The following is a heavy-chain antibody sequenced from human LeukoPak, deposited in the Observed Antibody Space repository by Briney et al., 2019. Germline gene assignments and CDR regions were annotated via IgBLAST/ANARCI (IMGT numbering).Heavy chain of an antibody. J-gene: IGHJ6*03. CDR1: RGSFSGYY. CDR3: ARATKGVVIVYYYYSMDV. D-gene: IGHD3-3*01. CDR2: IIHSGNT. V-gene: IGHV4-34*12. Sequence: SETLSLTCAVYRGSFSGYYWTWVRQSPGKGLEWIGEIIHSGNTNYNPSLKSRVTISTDTSKSQFSLKLSSVTAADTAVYYCARATKGVVIVYYYYSMDVWGKGTTVTVSS.